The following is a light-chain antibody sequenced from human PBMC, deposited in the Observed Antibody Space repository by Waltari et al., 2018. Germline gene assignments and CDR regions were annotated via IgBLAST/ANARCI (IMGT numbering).Light chain of an antibody. J-gene: IGLJ2*01. CDR1: SSDVGSSKL. CDR2: EGS. CDR3: CSYAGSSTLL. V-gene: IGLV2-23*01. Sequence: QSALTQPASVSGSPGQSITVSCTGPSSDVGSSKLVSWYQQHPGKAPKLMIYEGSKRPSGVSNRFSGSKSGNTASLTISGLQAEDEADYYCCSYAGSSTLLFGGGTKVTVL.